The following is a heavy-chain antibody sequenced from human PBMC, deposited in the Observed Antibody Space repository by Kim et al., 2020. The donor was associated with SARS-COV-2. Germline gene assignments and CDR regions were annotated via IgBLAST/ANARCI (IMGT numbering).Heavy chain of an antibody. CDR1: VGSFSGYY. Sequence: TLSLTFAVYVGSFSGYYWIWIRQPPGKGLEWIGEINHSGSTNYNPSLKSRVTIPVDTSKNQFSLKLGSVHAADTAVYYCARGHSGYGAETSWYFDHGGRGNLVTVSS. CDR2: INHSGST. J-gene: IGHJ2*01. CDR3: ARGHSGYGAETSWYFDH. D-gene: IGHD5-12*01. V-gene: IGHV4-34*01.